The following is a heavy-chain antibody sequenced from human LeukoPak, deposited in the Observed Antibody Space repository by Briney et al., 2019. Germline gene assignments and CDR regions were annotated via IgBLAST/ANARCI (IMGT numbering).Heavy chain of an antibody. J-gene: IGHJ4*02. CDR1: GFTFSSYA. CDR3: ARGIAGYCSSTSCYRGVTD. Sequence: GGSLRLSCAASGFTFSSYAMHWVRQAPGKGLEWVAVISYDGNNKYYADSVKGRFTISRDNSKNTLYLQMNSLRAEDTAVYYCARGIAGYCSSTSCYRGVTDWGQGTLVTVSS. CDR2: ISYDGNNK. V-gene: IGHV3-30*04. D-gene: IGHD2-2*02.